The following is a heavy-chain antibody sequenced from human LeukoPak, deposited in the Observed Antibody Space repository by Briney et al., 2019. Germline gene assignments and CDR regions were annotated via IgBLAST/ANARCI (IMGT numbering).Heavy chain of an antibody. V-gene: IGHV3-53*01. J-gene: IGHJ1*01. Sequence: GGSLRLSCAASGFTVSSNYMSWVRHAPGEGLEWVSVIYSGGNTYYADSVKGRFTISRDNSKNTLYLQMNSLRAEDTAVYYCALGDTSGYYYFQHWGQGTLVTVSS. CDR3: ALGDTSGYYYFQH. D-gene: IGHD3-22*01. CDR2: IYSGGNT. CDR1: GFTVSSNY.